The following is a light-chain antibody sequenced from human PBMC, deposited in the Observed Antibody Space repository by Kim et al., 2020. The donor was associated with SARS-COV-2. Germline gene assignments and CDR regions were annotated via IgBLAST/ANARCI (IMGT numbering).Light chain of an antibody. V-gene: IGKV1-39*01. CDR1: HSIGTR. CDR3: QQSYSTPWLS. CDR2: AAS. Sequence: IQMTQSPSSLAASVGDRITIACRASHSIGTRLNWYQQRPGKAPKLLIYAASSLQSGVPSRFSGTGSGTDFTLTISSLQPEDFATYYCQQSYSTPWLSFGGGTKVDIK. J-gene: IGKJ4*01.